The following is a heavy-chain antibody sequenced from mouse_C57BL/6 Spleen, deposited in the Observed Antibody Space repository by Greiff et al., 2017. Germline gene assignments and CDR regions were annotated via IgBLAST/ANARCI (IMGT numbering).Heavy chain of an antibody. CDR3: ARDYSNFLPY. J-gene: IGHJ3*01. CDR2: IYPGDGDT. V-gene: IGHV1-82*01. Sequence: VQLQESGPELVKPGASVKISCKASGYAFSSSWMNWVKQRPGKGLEWIGRIYPGDGDTNYNGKFKGKATLTADKSSSTAYMQLSSLTSEDSAVYFCARDYSNFLPYWGQGTLVTVSA. D-gene: IGHD2-5*01. CDR1: GYAFSSSW.